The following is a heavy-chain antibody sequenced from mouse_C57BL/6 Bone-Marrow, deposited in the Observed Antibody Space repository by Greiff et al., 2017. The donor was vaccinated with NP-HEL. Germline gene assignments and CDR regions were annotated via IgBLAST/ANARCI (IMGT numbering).Heavy chain of an antibody. CDR2: INPSSGYT. J-gene: IGHJ1*03. V-gene: IGHV1-7*01. Sequence: QVQLKQSGAELAKPGASVKLSCKASGYTFTSYWMHWVKQRPGQGLEWIGYINPSSGYTKYNQKFKEKAKLTADKSSSTAYMQLSSLTYEDSAVYYCARSPDYYGSSYGWYFDVWGTGTTVTVSS. CDR1: GYTFTSYW. D-gene: IGHD1-1*01. CDR3: ARSPDYYGSSYGWYFDV.